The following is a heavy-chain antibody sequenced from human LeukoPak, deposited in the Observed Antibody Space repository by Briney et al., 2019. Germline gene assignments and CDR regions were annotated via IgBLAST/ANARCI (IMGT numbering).Heavy chain of an antibody. CDR2: ISYDGSNK. J-gene: IGHJ5*02. Sequence: GGSLRLSCAASGFTFSSYGMHWVRQAPGKGLEWVAVISYDGSNKYYADSVKGRFTISRDNSKNTLYLQMNSLRAEDTAVCYCAKGGYFDWLPFPTWGQGTLVTVSS. D-gene: IGHD3-9*01. CDR1: GFTFSSYG. V-gene: IGHV3-30*18. CDR3: AKGGYFDWLPFPT.